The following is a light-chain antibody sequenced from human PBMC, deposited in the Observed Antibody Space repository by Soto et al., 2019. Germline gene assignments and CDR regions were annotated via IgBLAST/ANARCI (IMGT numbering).Light chain of an antibody. J-gene: IGLJ3*02. V-gene: IGLV2-11*01. CDR2: DVT. CDR1: SSDVGANNF. Sequence: QSVLTQPRSVSGSPGQSVTISCTVTSSDVGANNFVSWYQQHPGKAPKLMIYDVTKRPSGVPDRFSGSKSGNTASLTISGLQAEDEADYYCCSYAGSYTFWVFGGGTKVTVL. CDR3: CSYAGSYTFWV.